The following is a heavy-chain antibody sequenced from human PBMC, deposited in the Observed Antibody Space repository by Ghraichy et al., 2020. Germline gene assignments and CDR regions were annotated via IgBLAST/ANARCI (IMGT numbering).Heavy chain of an antibody. J-gene: IGHJ3*02. CDR3: ARDPITGGSDAFDI. D-gene: IGHD2-8*02. CDR2: IKQDGSEK. CDR1: GFTFSSYW. V-gene: IGHV3-7*03. Sequence: GGSRRLSCAASGFTFSSYWMSWVRQAPGKGLEWVANIKQDGSEKYYVDSVKGRFTISRDNAKNSLYLQMNSLRAEDTAVYYCARDPITGGSDAFDIWGQGTMVTVSS.